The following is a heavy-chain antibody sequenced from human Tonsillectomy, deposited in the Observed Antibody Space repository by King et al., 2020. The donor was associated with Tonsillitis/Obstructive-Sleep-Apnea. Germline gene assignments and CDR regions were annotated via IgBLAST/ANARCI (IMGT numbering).Heavy chain of an antibody. D-gene: IGHD1-26*01. CDR1: GGSISSYY. Sequence: QLQESGPGLVRPSETLSLTCTVSGGSISSYYWSWIRQPPGKGLEWIGYNYYSGRTHNNPSLKSRVTISVDTSKNQFSLKPSSVTAADTAVYYCARHYSGSYPGFDPWGQGTLVTVSS. CDR3: ARHYSGSYPGFDP. CDR2: NYYSGRT. V-gene: IGHV4-59*08. J-gene: IGHJ5*02.